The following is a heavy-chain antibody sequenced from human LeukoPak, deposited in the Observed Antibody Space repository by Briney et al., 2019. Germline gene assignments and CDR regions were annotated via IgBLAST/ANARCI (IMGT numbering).Heavy chain of an antibody. V-gene: IGHV1-18*01. D-gene: IGHD6-6*01. CDR3: ARDYEIAVRYDCFDP. CDR1: GYTFSNFG. CDR2: ISGYNGKT. J-gene: IGHJ5*02. Sequence: ASVKVSCKAAGYTFSNFGISWVRQAPGQGLEWMGWISGYNGKTNYAQKFQGRVTMTTDTSANTAYMEVRSLRSDDTAVYYCARDYEIAVRYDCFDPWGQGTLVIVSS.